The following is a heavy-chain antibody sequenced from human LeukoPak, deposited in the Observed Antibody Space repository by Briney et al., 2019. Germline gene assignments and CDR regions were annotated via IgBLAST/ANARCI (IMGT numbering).Heavy chain of an antibody. Sequence: PSETLSLTCAVYGGSFSGYYWSWIRQPPGKGLEWIGEINHSGSTNYNPSLKSRVTISVDTSKNQFSLKLSSVTAADTAVYYCARSRRIGNYGGPAGYWGQGTLVTVSS. CDR3: ARSRRIGNYGGPAGY. CDR1: GGSFSGYY. D-gene: IGHD4-23*01. V-gene: IGHV4-34*01. J-gene: IGHJ4*02. CDR2: INHSGST.